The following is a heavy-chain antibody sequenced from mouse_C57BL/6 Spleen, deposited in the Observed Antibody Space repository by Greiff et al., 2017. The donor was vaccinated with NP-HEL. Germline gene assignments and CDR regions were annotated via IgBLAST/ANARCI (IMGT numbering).Heavy chain of an antibody. CDR2: INPNNGGT. CDR1: GYTFTDYN. Sequence: VQLQQSGPELVKPGASVKIPCKASGYTFTDYNMDWVKQSHGKSLEWIGDINPNNGGTIYNQKFKGKATLTVDKSSSTAYMELRSLTSEDTAVYYCARPRWLPHAMDYWGQGTSVTVSS. V-gene: IGHV1-18*01. CDR3: ARPRWLPHAMDY. J-gene: IGHJ4*01. D-gene: IGHD2-3*01.